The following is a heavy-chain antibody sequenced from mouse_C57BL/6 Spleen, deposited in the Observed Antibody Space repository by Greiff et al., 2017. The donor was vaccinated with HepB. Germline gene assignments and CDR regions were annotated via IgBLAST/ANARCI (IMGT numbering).Heavy chain of an antibody. V-gene: IGHV5-9*01. CDR3: AREDGYYYAMDY. CDR2: ISGGGGNT. D-gene: IGHD2-3*01. CDR1: GFTFSSYT. J-gene: IGHJ4*01. Sequence: EVHLVESGGGLVKPGGSLKLSCAASGFTFSSYTMSWVRQTPEKRLEWVATISGGGGNTYYPDSVKGRFTISRDNAKNTLYLQMSSLRSEDTALYYCAREDGYYYAMDYWGQVTSVTVSS.